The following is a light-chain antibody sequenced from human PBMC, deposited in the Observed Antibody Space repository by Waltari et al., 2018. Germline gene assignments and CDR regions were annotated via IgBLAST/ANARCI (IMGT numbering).Light chain of an antibody. CDR1: QSISTN. V-gene: IGKV1-39*01. CDR2: AAS. Sequence: DIQMTQSPSSLSASVGDRVTITCRASQSISTNLHWHQQRPGKAPKLLIYAASTLQTGVPSRFSGSGSGTDFTLTINNLQPEDFATYYCQQSYSTPQTFGQGTKVDI. CDR3: QQSYSTPQT. J-gene: IGKJ2*01.